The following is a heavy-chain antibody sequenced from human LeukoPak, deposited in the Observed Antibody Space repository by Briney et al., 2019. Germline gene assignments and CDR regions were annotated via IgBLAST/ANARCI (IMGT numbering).Heavy chain of an antibody. CDR2: IYSGVTT. J-gene: IGHJ4*02. CDR3: AGGIGGFYDSSGYYNY. CDR1: GFPVSSNY. Sequence: PGESLRLSCAASGFPVSSNYMSWVRQAPGKGLEWVSVIYSGVTTYYAESVKGRFTISRDNSKNTLFLQMNSLRAEDTAVYYCAGGIGGFYDSSGYYNYWGQGTLVTVSS. V-gene: IGHV3-53*01. D-gene: IGHD3-22*01.